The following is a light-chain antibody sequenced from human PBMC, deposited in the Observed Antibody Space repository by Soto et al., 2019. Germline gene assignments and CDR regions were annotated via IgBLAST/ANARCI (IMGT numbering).Light chain of an antibody. CDR1: ESLVSSDGYYY. Sequence: EIVMTQSPLSLPVTPGEPASISCRSTESLVSSDGYYYLDWYLQKPGQSPQLLIYLGSNRASGVLDGLHGRASGTNFTLKLRRVDAGDAGVYYCMQALQTPIPFGQGTRLEIK. V-gene: IGKV2-28*01. CDR2: LGS. CDR3: MQALQTPIP. J-gene: IGKJ5*01.